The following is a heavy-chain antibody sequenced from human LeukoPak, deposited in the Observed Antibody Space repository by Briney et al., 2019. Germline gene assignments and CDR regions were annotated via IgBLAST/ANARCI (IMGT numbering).Heavy chain of an antibody. CDR2: ISGSGGST. Sequence: GSLRLSCAASGSTFSSYAMSRVRQPPGRGLEWVSAISGSGGSTYYADSVKGRFTISRDNSKNTLYLQMNSLRAEDTAVYYCGFLEWSHAFDIWGQGTMVTVSS. D-gene: IGHD3-3*01. J-gene: IGHJ3*02. CDR1: GSTFSSYA. CDR3: GFLEWSHAFDI. V-gene: IGHV3-23*01.